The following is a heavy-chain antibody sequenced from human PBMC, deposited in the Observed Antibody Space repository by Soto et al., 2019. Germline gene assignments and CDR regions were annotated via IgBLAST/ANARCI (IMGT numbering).Heavy chain of an antibody. CDR2: ISSGSTI. D-gene: IGHD4-17*01. J-gene: IGHJ4*02. V-gene: IGHV3-11*01. Sequence: QVQLVESGGGLVKPGGSLRLSCAASGFTFSDYYMSWIRQAPGKGLEWVSYISSGSTIYYADSVKGRFTISRDNAKNSLYLQMNSLRAEDTAVYYCAREMLDDYGDFDYWGQGTLVTVSS. CDR1: GFTFSDYY. CDR3: AREMLDDYGDFDY.